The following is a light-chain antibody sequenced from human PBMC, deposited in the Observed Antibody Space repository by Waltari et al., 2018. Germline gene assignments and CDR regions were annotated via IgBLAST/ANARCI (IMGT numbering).Light chain of an antibody. CDR3: QQYNTWPPLT. CDR2: GAS. V-gene: IGKV3-15*01. J-gene: IGKJ4*02. Sequence: EIVMTQSPATLSLSPGESATLPCKASQNVYTNLAWYQQKPGQAPRLLIPGASARATSVPSRFRSSGSGTEFTLTISSLLSDDFAVYYCQQYNTWPPLTFGGGTRVDIK. CDR1: QNVYTN.